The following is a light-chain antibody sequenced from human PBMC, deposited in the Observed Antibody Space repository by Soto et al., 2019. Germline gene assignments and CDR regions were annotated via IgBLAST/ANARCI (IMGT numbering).Light chain of an antibody. J-gene: IGKJ2*01. CDR2: GAS. Sequence: EIVLTQSPGTLSLSPGERATLSCRASQSLSSSYLAWYQQKPGQAPRLLIYGASSRATGIPGRFSGSRSGTGFTLTISRLEPEDFAVYYCQQYGSSPPYTFGQGTKVEIK. V-gene: IGKV3-20*01. CDR3: QQYGSSPPYT. CDR1: QSLSSSY.